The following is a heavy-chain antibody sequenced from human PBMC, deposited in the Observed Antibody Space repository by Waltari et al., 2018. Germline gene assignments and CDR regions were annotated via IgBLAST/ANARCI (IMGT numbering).Heavy chain of an antibody. CDR2: NNPKSGGT. CDR3: ARRSCTGECYAPYVY. CDR1: GYTFTDYH. D-gene: IGHD2-8*02. J-gene: IGHJ4*02. Sequence: QVQLVQSGAEVTKPGASVKVSCKPSGYTFTDYHIPWVRQAPGQGLEWMGWNNPKSGGTYYAQTVQGWVTMTRDTSTSTVYMELSSLKSDDTAMYYCARRSCTGECYAPYVYWGQGSLVTVSS. V-gene: IGHV1-2*04.